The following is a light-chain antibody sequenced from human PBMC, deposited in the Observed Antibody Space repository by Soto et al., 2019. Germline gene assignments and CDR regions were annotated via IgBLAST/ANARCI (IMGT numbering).Light chain of an antibody. Sequence: EIVLTQSPGTLSLSPGARATLSCRASQSVSGNSLAWYQQKPGQAPRLLIYGASSRAGGIPDRFTGSGSGTDFTLTINRLQPEDFAVYFCQQYATSPYTFAQGTKLEI. V-gene: IGKV3-20*01. CDR1: QSVSGNS. J-gene: IGKJ2*01. CDR3: QQYATSPYT. CDR2: GAS.